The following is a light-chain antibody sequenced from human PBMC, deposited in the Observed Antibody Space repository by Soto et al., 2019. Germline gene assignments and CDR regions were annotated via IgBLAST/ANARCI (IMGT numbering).Light chain of an antibody. J-gene: IGLJ1*01. CDR2: DVS. CDR1: SSDVGGYND. V-gene: IGLV2-14*01. Sequence: QSALTQPASVSGSPGQSITISCTGTSSDVGGYNDVSWYQQHPGKAPKLMIYDVSNRPSGVSDRFSGSKSGNTASLTISGLQAEDEADYYCSSYTSSSTVWVFGTGTKLTVL. CDR3: SSYTSSSTVWV.